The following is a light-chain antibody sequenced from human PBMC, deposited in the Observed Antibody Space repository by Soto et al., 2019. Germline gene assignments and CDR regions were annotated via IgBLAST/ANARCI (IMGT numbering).Light chain of an antibody. V-gene: IGKV3D-20*01. CDR1: QSVTSSS. CDR2: GTS. CDR3: HHVGSSPPYS. Sequence: EIVLTQSPATLSLSPGESATLSCWASQSVTSSSLAWYQHKPGLAPRLLVYGTSSRATGVPDRFSGSGSGTDFTLSITRLEPEDFAVYYCHHVGSSPPYSFGQGTKLEIK. J-gene: IGKJ2*03.